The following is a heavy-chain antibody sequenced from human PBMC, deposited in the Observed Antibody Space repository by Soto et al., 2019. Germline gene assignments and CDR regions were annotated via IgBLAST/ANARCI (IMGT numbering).Heavy chain of an antibody. CDR3: AKDLAEWRLWETYRSLFDY. D-gene: IGHD3-16*02. Sequence: GGSLRLSCAASGFTFSTYGMHWVRQAPGKGLEWVTLISYDGINKYYADSVKGRFTISRDNSKNTLYLQMNSLRAEDTAIYYCAKDLAEWRLWETYRSLFDYWGQGTLVTVSS. V-gene: IGHV3-30*18. CDR1: GFTFSTYG. CDR2: ISYDGINK. J-gene: IGHJ4*02.